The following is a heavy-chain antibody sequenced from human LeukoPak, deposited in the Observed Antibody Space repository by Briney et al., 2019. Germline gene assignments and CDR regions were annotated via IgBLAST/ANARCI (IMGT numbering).Heavy chain of an antibody. Sequence: PGGSLRLSCAASGFTFSDYYMSWIRQAPGKGLEWVSYISSSSSYTNYADSVKGRFTISRDNAKNSLYLQMNSLRAEDTAVYYCAKDSIAVAGTVPTYFDYWGQGTLVTVST. J-gene: IGHJ4*02. CDR1: GFTFSDYY. V-gene: IGHV3-11*05. CDR2: ISSSSSYT. D-gene: IGHD6-19*01. CDR3: AKDSIAVAGTVPTYFDY.